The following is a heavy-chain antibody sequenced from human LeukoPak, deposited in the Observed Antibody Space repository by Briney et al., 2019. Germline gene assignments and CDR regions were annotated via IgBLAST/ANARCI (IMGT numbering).Heavy chain of an antibody. D-gene: IGHD3-9*01. J-gene: IGHJ4*02. Sequence: GGSLRLSCTASGFTFGDYAMSWVRQAPGKGLEWVGFIRSKAYGGTTEYAASVKGRFTISRDDSKSIAYLQMNSLKTEDTAVYYCTRGGILTGYYTTYYFDYWGQGTLVTVSS. V-gene: IGHV3-49*04. CDR2: IRSKAYGGTT. CDR1: GFTFGDYA. CDR3: TRGGILTGYYTTYYFDY.